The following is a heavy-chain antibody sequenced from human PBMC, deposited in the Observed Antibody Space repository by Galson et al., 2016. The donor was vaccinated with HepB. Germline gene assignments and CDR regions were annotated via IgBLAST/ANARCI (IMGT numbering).Heavy chain of an antibody. D-gene: IGHD4-23*01. J-gene: IGHJ4*02. Sequence: PALVKPTQTLTVTCTLSGFSLTTRGMCVSWIRQSPGKAPEWLGRMDWEDDKEYNTALKTRPTISKDADKNQVVLIMSNMDPVDTATYSCARFTYGGQLTLFFDHWGLGALVTVSS. CDR1: GFSLTTRGMC. CDR2: MDWEDDK. V-gene: IGHV2-70*11. CDR3: ARFTYGGQLTLFFDH.